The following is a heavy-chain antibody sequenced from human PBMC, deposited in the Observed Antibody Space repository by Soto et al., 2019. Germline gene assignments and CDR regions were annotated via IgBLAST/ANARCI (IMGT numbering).Heavy chain of an antibody. Sequence: QITLKESGPTVVKPTQTLTLTCTFSGFSLSTSGVGVGWIRQPPGKALEWLALIYWDDAKRYSPPLKSRLTLTKDTSKNQVVLTMTHMDPVDTATYYCAHRLAAAGTYYYYGMDVWGHGTTVTVSS. CDR2: IYWDDAK. V-gene: IGHV2-5*02. D-gene: IGHD6-13*01. CDR3: AHRLAAAGTYYYYGMDV. J-gene: IGHJ6*02. CDR1: GFSLSTSGVG.